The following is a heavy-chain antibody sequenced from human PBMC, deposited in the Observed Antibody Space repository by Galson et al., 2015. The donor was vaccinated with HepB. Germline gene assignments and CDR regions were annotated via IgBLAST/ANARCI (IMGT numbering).Heavy chain of an antibody. D-gene: IGHD1-26*01. V-gene: IGHV4-59*01. CDR3: ARSYNYYFYGMDV. Sequence: SETLSLTCTVSGGSISSYYWSWIRQPPGKGLEWIGYIYDNGNTNYNPSLKSRVTISLDMSKNQSSLKLSSVTAADTAVYYCARSYNYYFYGMDVWGQGTTVTVSS. J-gene: IGHJ6*02. CDR1: GGSISSYY. CDR2: IYDNGNT.